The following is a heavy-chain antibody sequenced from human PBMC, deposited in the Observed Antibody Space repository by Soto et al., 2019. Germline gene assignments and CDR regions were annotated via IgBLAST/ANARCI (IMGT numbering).Heavy chain of an antibody. V-gene: IGHV3-23*01. J-gene: IGHJ4*02. D-gene: IGHD2-15*01. Sequence: PGGSLRLSCAASGFTFSSYAMSWVRQAPGKGLEWVSAISGSGGSTYYADSVKGRFTISRDNSKNTLYLQMNSLRAEDTAVYYCARSYCSGGSCYYPHHFDYWGQGTLVTVSS. CDR3: ARSYCSGGSCYYPHHFDY. CDR1: GFTFSSYA. CDR2: ISGSGGST.